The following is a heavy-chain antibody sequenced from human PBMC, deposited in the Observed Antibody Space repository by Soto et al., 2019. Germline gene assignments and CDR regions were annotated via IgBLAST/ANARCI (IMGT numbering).Heavy chain of an antibody. D-gene: IGHD3-3*01. Sequence: SETLSLTCNVSGGSISDFYWSWIRQSPGKRLEWIGYLYYTGSTNYNPALKSRVTISLDTSKNQFSLKVRSVTAADTAVYYCARGGGYDFRSSQAPPIDVWGQGTTVT. CDR2: LYYTGST. J-gene: IGHJ6*02. V-gene: IGHV4-59*01. CDR3: ARGGGYDFRSSQAPPIDV. CDR1: GGSISDFY.